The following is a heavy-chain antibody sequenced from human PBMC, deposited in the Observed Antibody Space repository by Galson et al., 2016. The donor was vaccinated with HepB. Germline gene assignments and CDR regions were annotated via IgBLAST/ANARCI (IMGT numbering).Heavy chain of an antibody. Sequence: SVKVSCKASGYTFTSYGISWVRQAPGQGLEWMGWISAQNGNTNYAQKLQGRVTMTTDTSTSTAYMELRSLRSDDTAVYYCARDSSSYHGSDMDVWGQGTTVIVSS. J-gene: IGHJ6*02. CDR3: ARDSSSYHGSDMDV. CDR2: ISAQNGNT. CDR1: GYTFTSYG. V-gene: IGHV1-18*01. D-gene: IGHD3-10*01.